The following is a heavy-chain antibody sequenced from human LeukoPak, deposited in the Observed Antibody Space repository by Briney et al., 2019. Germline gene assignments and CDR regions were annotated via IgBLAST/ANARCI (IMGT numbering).Heavy chain of an antibody. J-gene: IGHJ4*02. D-gene: IGHD1-7*01. CDR3: ARGSSNWNYDPNLDY. V-gene: IGHV4-59*01. CDR2: VYNSGST. Sequence: SETLSLTCTVSGGSISSYYWSWIRQPPGKGLEWIGYVYNSGSTNYNPSLKSRVTISVDMSKNQFSLKLSSVTAADAAVYYCARGSSNWNYDPNLDYWGQGTLVSVSS. CDR1: GGSISSYY.